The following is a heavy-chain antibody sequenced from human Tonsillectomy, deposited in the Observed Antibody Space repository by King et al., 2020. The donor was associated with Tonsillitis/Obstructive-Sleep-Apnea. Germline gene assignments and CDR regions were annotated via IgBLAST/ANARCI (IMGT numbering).Heavy chain of an antibody. Sequence: VQLVESGGGLVKPGGSLRLSCAASGFTFSSYSMNWVRQAPGKGMEWVSSISISSSYIYYADSVKGRFTISRDNAKNSLYRQMNSLRAEDTAVYYCARDPGSGSSDAFDIWGQGTMVTVSS. V-gene: IGHV3-21*01. CDR1: GFTFSSYS. CDR3: ARDPGSGSSDAFDI. J-gene: IGHJ3*02. CDR2: ISISSSYI. D-gene: IGHD3-10*01.